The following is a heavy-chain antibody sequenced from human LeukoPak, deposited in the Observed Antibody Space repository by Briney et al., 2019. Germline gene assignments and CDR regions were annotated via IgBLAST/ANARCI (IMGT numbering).Heavy chain of an antibody. CDR3: ASDSRTGAFDI. CDR2: ISSSSSYI. D-gene: IGHD6-13*01. CDR1: GFTFSSYS. J-gene: IGHJ3*02. Sequence: GGSLRLSCAASGFTFSSYSMNWVRQAPGKGLEWVSSISSSSSYIYYADSVKGRFTISRDNAKNSLYLQMNSLRAEDTAVYYCASDSRTGAFDIWGQGTMVTVSS. V-gene: IGHV3-21*01.